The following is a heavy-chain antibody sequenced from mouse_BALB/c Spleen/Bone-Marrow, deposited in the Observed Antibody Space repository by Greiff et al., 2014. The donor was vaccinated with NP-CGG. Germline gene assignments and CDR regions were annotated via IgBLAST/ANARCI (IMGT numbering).Heavy chain of an antibody. D-gene: IGHD4-1*01. CDR2: IDPANEHT. CDR1: GFNTKDTY. V-gene: IGHV14-3*02. CDR3: ASLTGTFDY. Sequence: EVQRVESGAELVKPGASAKLSCTASGFNTKDTYIHWVKQRPEQGLEWIGRIDPANEHTKYDPNFQGKATITADTSSNTAYLQLSSLTSEDTAVYYCASLTGTFDYWGQGSTLTVSS. J-gene: IGHJ2*01.